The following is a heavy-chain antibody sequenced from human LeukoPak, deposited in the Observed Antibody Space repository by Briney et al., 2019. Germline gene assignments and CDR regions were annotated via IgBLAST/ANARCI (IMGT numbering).Heavy chain of an antibody. D-gene: IGHD6-13*01. V-gene: IGHV4-61*02. J-gene: IGHJ6*03. Sequence: SETLSLTCAVSGGSISSSSYYWGWIRQPPGKGLEWIGRIYTSGSTNYNPSLKSRVTISVDTSKNQFSLKLSSVTAADTAVYYCARDRGGSWREYYYYYYMDVWDKGTTVTISS. CDR1: GGSISSSSYY. CDR2: IYTSGST. CDR3: ARDRGGSWREYYYYYYMDV.